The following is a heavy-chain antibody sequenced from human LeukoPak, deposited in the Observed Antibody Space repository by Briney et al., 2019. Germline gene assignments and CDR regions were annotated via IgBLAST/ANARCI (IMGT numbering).Heavy chain of an antibody. V-gene: IGHV3-7*01. CDR1: GFTFSNAW. CDR2: IKQDGSEK. D-gene: IGHD3-10*01. CDR3: ARDLPEYYGSGSQFDY. J-gene: IGHJ4*02. Sequence: GGSLRLSCAASGFTFSNAWMSWVRQAPGKGLEWVANIKQDGSEKYYVDSVKGRFTISRDNAKNSLYLQMNSLRAEDTAVYYCARDLPEYYGSGSQFDYWGQGTLVTVSS.